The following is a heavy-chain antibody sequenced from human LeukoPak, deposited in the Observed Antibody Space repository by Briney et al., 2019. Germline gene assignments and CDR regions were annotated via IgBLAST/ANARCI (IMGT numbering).Heavy chain of an antibody. CDR1: GDSVSSNSAA. Sequence: SQTLSLTCAISGDSVSSNSAAWNWIRQSPSRGLEWLGRTYYRSKWYNDYAVSVKSRITINPDTSKNQFSLQLNSVTPEDTAVYYCARDRISGGSCYVACDAFDIWGQGTMVTVSS. CDR2: TYYRSKWYN. J-gene: IGHJ3*02. CDR3: ARDRISGGSCYVACDAFDI. V-gene: IGHV6-1*01. D-gene: IGHD2-15*01.